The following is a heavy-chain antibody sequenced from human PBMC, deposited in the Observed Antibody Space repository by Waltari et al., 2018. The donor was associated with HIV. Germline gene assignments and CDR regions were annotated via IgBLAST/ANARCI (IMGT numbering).Heavy chain of an antibody. Sequence: PLVDSGGGLIQPGGSLRLSCAASGFTVTSNSVTWVRQAPGQGPEWVSVIYSGGSTYYADSVKGRFTISRDNSKNTIYLQMNSLRAEDTAVYYCARDRPNYYDSSGYSSVFDVWGQGTMVTVSS. J-gene: IGHJ3*01. CDR3: ARDRPNYYDSSGYSSVFDV. D-gene: IGHD3-22*01. CDR2: IYSGGST. CDR1: GFTVTSNS. V-gene: IGHV3-53*01.